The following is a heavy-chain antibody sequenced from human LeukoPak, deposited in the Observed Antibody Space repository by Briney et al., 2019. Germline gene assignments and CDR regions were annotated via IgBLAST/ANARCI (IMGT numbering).Heavy chain of an antibody. Sequence: GGSLRLSCVASGFTFSSFVMHWVRQAPGGARDFVSAITTHGGDTYYADSVKGRFSISRDNSNNTLYLQMGSLRAEDTAVYYCARIPVVTGAHAFDIWGQGTVVTVSS. CDR3: ARIPVVTGAHAFDI. V-gene: IGHV3-64*02. D-gene: IGHD2-8*02. CDR2: ITTHGGDT. J-gene: IGHJ3*02. CDR1: GFTFSSFV.